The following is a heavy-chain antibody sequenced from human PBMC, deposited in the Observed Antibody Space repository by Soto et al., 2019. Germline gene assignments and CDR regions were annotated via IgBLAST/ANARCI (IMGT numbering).Heavy chain of an antibody. Sequence: GGSLRLSCAASGFTFSSYSMNWVRQAPGKGLEWVSSISSSSSYIYYADSVKGRFTISRDNAKNSLYLQMNSLRAEDTAVYYCARDLRVRGAPHDYWGQGTLVTVSS. CDR2: ISSSSSYI. D-gene: IGHD3-10*02. V-gene: IGHV3-21*01. CDR3: ARDLRVRGAPHDY. J-gene: IGHJ4*02. CDR1: GFTFSSYS.